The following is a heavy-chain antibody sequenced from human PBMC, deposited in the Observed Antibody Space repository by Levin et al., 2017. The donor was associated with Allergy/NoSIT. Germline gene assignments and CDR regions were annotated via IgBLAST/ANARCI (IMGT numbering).Heavy chain of an antibody. CDR2: ISGNGGST. CDR1: GFTFSTYA. CDR3: ARGDCSSTSCSTPNKTWFDP. J-gene: IGHJ5*02. V-gene: IGHV3-23*01. Sequence: GESLKISCAASGFTFSTYAMSWVRQAPGQGLEWVSAISGNGGSTYYPDSVKGRFTISRDNSKNTLYLQMNSLRAEDTAVYYCARGDCSSTSCSTPNKTWFDPWGQGTLVTVSS. D-gene: IGHD2-2*01.